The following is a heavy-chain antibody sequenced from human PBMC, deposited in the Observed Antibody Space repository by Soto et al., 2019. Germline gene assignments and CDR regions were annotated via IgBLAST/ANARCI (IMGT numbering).Heavy chain of an antibody. V-gene: IGHV4-59*01. CDR2: IYYSGST. CDR1: GGSISSYY. J-gene: IGHJ3*02. D-gene: IGHD5-12*01. CDR3: ARIVDIVPIHPRRAFDI. Sequence: NPSESLSLTCTVSGGSISSYYWSWIRQPPGKGLEWIGYIYYSGSTNYNPSLKSRVTISVDTSKNQFSLKLSSVTAADTAVYYCARIVDIVPIHPRRAFDIWGQGTMVTVSS.